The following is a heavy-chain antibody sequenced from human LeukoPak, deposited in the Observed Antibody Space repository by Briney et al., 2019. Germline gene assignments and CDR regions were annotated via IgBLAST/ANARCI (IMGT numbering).Heavy chain of an antibody. Sequence: ASVKVSCKASGYTFTSYGLNWVRQAPGQGLEWMGWISTYNGNTHYTQKLQDRVTMTTDTSTSTAYMELRSLRSDDTAMYYCAREERGYSGDYWGQGTLVTVSS. J-gene: IGHJ4*02. D-gene: IGHD5-18*01. CDR2: ISTYNGNT. V-gene: IGHV1-18*01. CDR1: GYTFTSYG. CDR3: AREERGYSGDY.